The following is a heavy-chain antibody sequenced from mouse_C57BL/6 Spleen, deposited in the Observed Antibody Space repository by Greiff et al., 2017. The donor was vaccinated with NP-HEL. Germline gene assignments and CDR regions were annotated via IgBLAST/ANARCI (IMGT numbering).Heavy chain of an antibody. CDR2: IDPSDSYT. Sequence: QVQLQQPGAELVRPGTSVKLSCKASGYTFTSYWMHWVKQRPGQGLEWIGVIDPSDSYTNYNQKFKGKATLTVDTSSSTAYMQLSSLTSEDSAVYYCARSDGYYGYFDYWGQGTTLTVSS. J-gene: IGHJ2*01. CDR3: ARSDGYYGYFDY. CDR1: GYTFTSYW. D-gene: IGHD2-3*01. V-gene: IGHV1-59*01.